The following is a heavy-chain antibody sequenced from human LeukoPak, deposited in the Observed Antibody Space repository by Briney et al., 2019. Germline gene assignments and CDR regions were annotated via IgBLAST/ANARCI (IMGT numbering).Heavy chain of an antibody. D-gene: IGHD6-6*01. CDR1: GGSVSSYY. CDR3: AREEKQLATDY. V-gene: IGHV4-4*08. J-gene: IGHJ4*02. Sequence: SETLSLTCTVSGGSVSSYYWSWIRQPPGKGLEWIGYKYNSGSTNYNPSLKSRVTISVDTSKNQFSLKLSSVTAADTAVYYCAREEKQLATDYWGQGTLVTVSS. CDR2: KYNSGST.